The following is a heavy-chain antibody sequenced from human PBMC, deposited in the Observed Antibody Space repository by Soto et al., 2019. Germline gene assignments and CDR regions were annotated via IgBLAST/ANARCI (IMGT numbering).Heavy chain of an antibody. V-gene: IGHV1-58*01. J-gene: IGHJ6*02. Sequence: SLKVSCKASGFTFPSSPVQRVRQARGQRLEWIGWIGVGSGNTSYAEKFQERVTMTRDMSTSTAYMELSSLRSEDTAVYYCAARNDSSGYYYYYGMDVWGQGTTVTVSS. CDR1: GFTFPSSP. D-gene: IGHD3-22*01. CDR2: IGVGSGNT. CDR3: AARNDSSGYYYYYGMDV.